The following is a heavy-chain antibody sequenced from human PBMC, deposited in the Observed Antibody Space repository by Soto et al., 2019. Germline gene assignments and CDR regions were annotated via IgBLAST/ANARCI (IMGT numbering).Heavy chain of an antibody. CDR1: GGSISSYY. CDR2: IYNSGST. V-gene: IGHV4-4*08. CDR3: SREEYSGSYYYYYGMDV. J-gene: IGHJ6*01. D-gene: IGHD6-6*01. Sequence: SETLSLTCTVSGGSISSYYWSWIRQPPGKGLEWIGYIYNSGSTNYNPSLKSRVTISVDMSKNHFSMKLNSVTAADTAVYYCSREEYSGSYYYYYGMDVWGQGTTVTVSS.